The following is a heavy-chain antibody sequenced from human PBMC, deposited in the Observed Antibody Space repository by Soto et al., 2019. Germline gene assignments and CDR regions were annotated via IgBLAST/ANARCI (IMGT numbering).Heavy chain of an antibody. CDR1: GGSISSYY. J-gene: IGHJ6*02. V-gene: IGHV4-59*12. CDR2: IYYSEST. Sequence: SETLSLTCTVSGGSISSYYWSWIRQPPGKGLEWIGYIYYSESTNYNPSLKSRVIISVDTSNNQFSLRLSSVTAADTAVYYCARASIAAAGTRNYYYYYGMDVWGQGTTVTAP. D-gene: IGHD6-13*01. CDR3: ARASIAAAGTRNYYYYYGMDV.